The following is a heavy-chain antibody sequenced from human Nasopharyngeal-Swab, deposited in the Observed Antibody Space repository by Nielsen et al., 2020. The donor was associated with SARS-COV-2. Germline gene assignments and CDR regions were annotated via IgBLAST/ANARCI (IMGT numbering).Heavy chain of an antibody. CDR3: GRGACSITTCYENVDV. D-gene: IGHD2-2*01. CDR1: GFTFSSYG. Sequence: GGSLRLSCAASGFTFSSYGMHWVRQAPGKGLEWVAVISYDGSNKYYADSVKGRFTISRDNSKNTLYLQMNSLRAEDTAVYYCGRGACSITTCYENVDVWGQGTTVTVSS. J-gene: IGHJ6*02. V-gene: IGHV3-30*03. CDR2: ISYDGSNK.